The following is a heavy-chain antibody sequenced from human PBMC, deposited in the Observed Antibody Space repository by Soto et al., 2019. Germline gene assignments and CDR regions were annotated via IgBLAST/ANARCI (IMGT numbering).Heavy chain of an antibody. J-gene: IGHJ6*02. D-gene: IGHD3-9*01. Sequence: ASVKVSCKASGYSFTDYHIHWVRQAPGQGLEWLGRINPICGGANYAQKFQGRVTITADTSTSTAYMELSSLRSEDTAVYYCARDLFSLVRDDYYYGMDVWGQGTTVTVSS. CDR2: INPICGGA. CDR1: GYSFTDYH. CDR3: ARDLFSLVRDDYYYGMDV. V-gene: IGHV1-2*06.